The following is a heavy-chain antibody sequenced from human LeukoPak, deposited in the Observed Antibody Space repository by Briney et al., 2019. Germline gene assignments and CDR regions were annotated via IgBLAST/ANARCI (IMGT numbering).Heavy chain of an antibody. CDR1: GYSISSGYY. CDR3: ARSRSGSYFTFDY. J-gene: IGHJ4*02. Sequence: SETLSLTCAVSGYSISSGYYWGWIRPPPGKGLEWIGSIYHSGSTYYNPSLKSRVTISVDTSKNQFSLKLSSVTAADTAVYYCARSRSGSYFTFDYWGQGTLVTVSS. D-gene: IGHD1-26*01. CDR2: IYHSGST. V-gene: IGHV4-38-2*01.